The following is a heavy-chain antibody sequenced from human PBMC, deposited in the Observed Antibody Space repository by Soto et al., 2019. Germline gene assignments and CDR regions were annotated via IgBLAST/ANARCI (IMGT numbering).Heavy chain of an antibody. D-gene: IGHD3-3*01. CDR2: IYYSGST. J-gene: IGHJ6*03. CDR3: ARTGYYDFWSGYYLNYYYYMDV. Sequence: SETLSLTCTVSGGSISSYYWIWIRQPPGKGLEWIGYIYYSGSTNYNPSLKSRVTIPVDTSKNQFSLKLSSVTAADTAVYYCARTGYYDFWSGYYLNYYYYMDVWGKGTTVTVSS. CDR1: GGSISSYY. V-gene: IGHV4-59*08.